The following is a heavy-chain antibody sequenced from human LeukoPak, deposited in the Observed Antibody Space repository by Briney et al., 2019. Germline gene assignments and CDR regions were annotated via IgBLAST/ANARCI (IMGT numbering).Heavy chain of an antibody. D-gene: IGHD6-13*01. Sequence: SETLSLTCTVSGGSVSSGSYYWSWLRQPPGKGLEWIGYIYYSGSTNYNPSLKSRVTISVDTSKNQFSLKLSSVTAADTAVYYCASIAADCDYWGQGTLVTVSS. CDR3: ASIAADCDY. V-gene: IGHV4-61*01. CDR1: GGSVSSGSYY. J-gene: IGHJ4*02. CDR2: IYYSGST.